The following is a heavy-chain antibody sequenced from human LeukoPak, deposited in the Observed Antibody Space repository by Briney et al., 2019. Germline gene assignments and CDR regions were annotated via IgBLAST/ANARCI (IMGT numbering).Heavy chain of an antibody. J-gene: IGHJ6*03. Sequence: SETLSLTCAVYGGSFSGYYWSWIRQPPGKGLEWIGEINHSGSTNYNPSLKSRVTISVDTSKNQFSLKLSSVTAADTAVYYCARAPAVMTKFSFYYYYMDVWGKGTTVTVSS. D-gene: IGHD4-11*01. V-gene: IGHV4-34*01. CDR3: ARAPAVMTKFSFYYYYMDV. CDR2: INHSGST. CDR1: GGSFSGYY.